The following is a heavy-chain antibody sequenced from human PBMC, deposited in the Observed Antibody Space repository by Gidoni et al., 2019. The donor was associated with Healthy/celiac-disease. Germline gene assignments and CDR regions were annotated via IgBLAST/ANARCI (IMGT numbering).Heavy chain of an antibody. Sequence: EVQLVESGGGLVKPGGSLRLSCAASGFTFSNAWLNWVRQAPGKGLEWVGRIKSKTDGGTTDYAAPVKGRFTISREDSKNTLYLQMNSLKTEDTAVYYCTTDPGDSHPIADAFDIWGQGTMVTVSS. CDR2: IKSKTDGGTT. V-gene: IGHV3-15*07. CDR3: TTDPGDSHPIADAFDI. J-gene: IGHJ3*02. D-gene: IGHD1-26*01. CDR1: GFTFSNAW.